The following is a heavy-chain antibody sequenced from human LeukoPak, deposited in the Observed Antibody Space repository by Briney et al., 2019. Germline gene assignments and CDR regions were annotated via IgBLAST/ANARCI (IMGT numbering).Heavy chain of an antibody. CDR3: AKDDFTYYDFWSGYLYFDY. D-gene: IGHD3-3*01. V-gene: IGHV3-23*01. Sequence: GGSLRLSCSASGFTFSSYAMSWVRQAPGKGLEWVSAISGSGGSTYYADSVKGRFTISRDNSKNTLYLQMNSLRAEDTAVYYCAKDDFTYYDFWSGYLYFDYWGQGTLVTVSS. CDR1: GFTFSSYA. CDR2: ISGSGGST. J-gene: IGHJ4*02.